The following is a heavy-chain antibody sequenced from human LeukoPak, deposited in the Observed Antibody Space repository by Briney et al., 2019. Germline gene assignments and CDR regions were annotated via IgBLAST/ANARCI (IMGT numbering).Heavy chain of an antibody. D-gene: IGHD2-21*01. J-gene: IGHJ4*02. CDR2: VYYSGST. CDR3: ARQAGSYSFYYFDY. CDR1: GGSISSYY. Sequence: SETLSLTCTVSGGSISSYYWSWIRQPPGKGLEWIGYVYYSGSTNYNPSLKSRVTISVDTSKNQFSLKLSSVTAADTAVYYCARQAGSYSFYYFDYWGQGTLVTVSS. V-gene: IGHV4-59*08.